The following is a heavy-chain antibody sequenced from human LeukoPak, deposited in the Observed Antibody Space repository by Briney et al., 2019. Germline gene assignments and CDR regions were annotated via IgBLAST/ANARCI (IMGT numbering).Heavy chain of an antibody. D-gene: IGHD2-8*02. Sequence: GGSLRLACTASGFSFSDYYMSWIRQAPGRGLEWISYISSRSTYISDADSVKGRFTISRDNAKNLLFLQMNSLRVEDTALYYCARGGTGAFDYWGQGILVTVSS. J-gene: IGHJ4*02. CDR3: ARGGTGAFDY. V-gene: IGHV3-11*06. CDR2: ISSRSTYI. CDR1: GFSFSDYY.